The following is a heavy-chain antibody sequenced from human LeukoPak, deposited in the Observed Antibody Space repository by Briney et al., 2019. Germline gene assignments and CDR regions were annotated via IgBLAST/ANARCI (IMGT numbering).Heavy chain of an antibody. V-gene: IGHV3-9*01. D-gene: IGHD3-22*01. CDR1: GFTFDDYA. Sequence: GRSLRLSCAGSGFTFDDYAMHWVRHAPGKGLEWVSGISWNGDSIVYADSVRGRFTISRDNAKNSLYLQMNSLRPEDTAFYYCAKDIIKVYYYDTSGSFGAFDIWGQGTLVTVSS. J-gene: IGHJ3*02. CDR2: ISWNGDSI. CDR3: AKDIIKVYYYDTSGSFGAFDI.